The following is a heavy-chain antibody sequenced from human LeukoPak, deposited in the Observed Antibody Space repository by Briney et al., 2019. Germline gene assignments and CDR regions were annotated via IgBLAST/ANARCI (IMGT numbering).Heavy chain of an antibody. CDR2: IYYSGST. V-gene: IGHV4-31*03. CDR1: GGSISSGGYY. Sequence: SETLSLTCTVSGGSISSGGYYWSWIRQHPGKGLEWIGYIYYSGSTYYNPSLKSRVTISVDTSKNQFSLKLSSVTAADTAVYYCARRRGVKGYYDKEHDAFDIWGQGTMVTVSS. D-gene: IGHD3-22*01. J-gene: IGHJ3*02. CDR3: ARRRGVKGYYDKEHDAFDI.